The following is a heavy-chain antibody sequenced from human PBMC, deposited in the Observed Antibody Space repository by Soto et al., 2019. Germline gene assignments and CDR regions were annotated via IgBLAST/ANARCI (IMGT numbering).Heavy chain of an antibody. CDR2: IYYSGST. V-gene: IGHV4-59*01. D-gene: IGHD1-1*01. CDR3: AREGTTVDSYYYYGMDV. CDR1: GGSISSYY. Sequence: QVQLQESGPGLVKPSETLSLTCTVSGGSISSYYWSWIRQPPGKGLEWIGYIYYSGSTNYNPSLNSRVTISVDTSKHQFSMKLSSVTAADTAVYYCAREGTTVDSYYYYGMDVWGQGTTVTVSS. J-gene: IGHJ6*02.